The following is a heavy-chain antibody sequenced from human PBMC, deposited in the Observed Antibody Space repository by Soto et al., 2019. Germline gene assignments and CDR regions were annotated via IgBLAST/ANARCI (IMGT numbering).Heavy chain of an antibody. J-gene: IGHJ4*02. CDR3: ANNRPFRNYYESAGHSDH. V-gene: IGHV3-23*01. CDR2: ISCSGGVT. CDR1: GFTFKNYD. D-gene: IGHD3-22*01. Sequence: EVELLESGGGVVQPGGSLRLSCVASGFTFKNYDMRWIRQAPGKGLEWVSGISCSGGVTYYADSVKGRFTISRDNSKNTTYLQMNSMSAQDPEIYYCANNRPFRNYYESAGHSDHWGQGTLVTVSS.